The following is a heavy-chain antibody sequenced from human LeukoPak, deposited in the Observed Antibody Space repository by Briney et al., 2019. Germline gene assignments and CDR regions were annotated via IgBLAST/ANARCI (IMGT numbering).Heavy chain of an antibody. D-gene: IGHD7-27*01. CDR3: ARGQGAWAFKYYYYMDV. CDR1: GGSFSGYY. Sequence: SETLSLTCAVYGGSFSGYYWSWIRQPPGKGLEWIGEINHSGSTNYNPSLKSRVTISVDTSKNQFSLKLSSVTAADTAVYYCARGQGAWAFKYYYYMDVWGKGTTVTVSS. CDR2: INHSGST. J-gene: IGHJ6*03. V-gene: IGHV4-34*01.